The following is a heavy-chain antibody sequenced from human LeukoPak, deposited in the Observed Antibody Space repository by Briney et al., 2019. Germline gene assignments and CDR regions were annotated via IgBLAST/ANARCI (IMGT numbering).Heavy chain of an antibody. J-gene: IGHJ6*03. CDR1: GFTVSCNY. Sequence: GGSLRLSCVDSGFTVSCNYMNWVRQAPGKGLEWVSSISSTGGTTYYADSVKGRFTISRDNSKNTLYLQMNSLRAEDTAIYYCAKNGDRGAYCTGGTCYPYFYYYMDVWGKGTTVTI. D-gene: IGHD2-15*01. V-gene: IGHV3-23*01. CDR2: ISSTGGTT. CDR3: AKNGDRGAYCTGGTCYPYFYYYMDV.